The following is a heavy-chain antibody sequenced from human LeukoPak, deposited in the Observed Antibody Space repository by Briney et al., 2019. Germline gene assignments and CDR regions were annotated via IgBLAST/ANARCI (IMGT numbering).Heavy chain of an antibody. CDR1: GGTFSSYA. CDR2: IIPIFGTA. CDR3: AGSIAARVNWFDP. V-gene: IGHV1-69*05. D-gene: IGHD6-6*01. J-gene: IGHJ5*02. Sequence: ASVKVSCKASGGTFSSYAISWVRQAPGQGLEWMGGIIPIFGTANYAQKFQGRVTITTDESTSTAYMELSSLRSEDTAVYYCAGSIAARVNWFDPWGQGTLVTVSS.